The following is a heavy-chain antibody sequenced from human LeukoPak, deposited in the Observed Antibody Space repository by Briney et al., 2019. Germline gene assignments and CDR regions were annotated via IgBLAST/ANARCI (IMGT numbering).Heavy chain of an antibody. V-gene: IGHV4-30-4*08. CDR3: ARVHCSSTSCYTWGYFDY. D-gene: IGHD2-2*01. Sequence: PSETLSLTCTVSGGSISSGDYYWSWIRQPPGKGLEWIGYIYYSGGTYYNPSLKSRVTISVDTSKNQFSLKLSSVTAADTAVYYCARVHCSSTSCYTWGYFDYWGQGTLVTVSS. CDR2: IYYSGGT. J-gene: IGHJ4*02. CDR1: GGSISSGDYY.